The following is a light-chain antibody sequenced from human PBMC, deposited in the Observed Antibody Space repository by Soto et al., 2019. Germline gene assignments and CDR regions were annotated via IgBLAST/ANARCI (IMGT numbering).Light chain of an antibody. V-gene: IGKV1-8*01. CDR2: AAS. Sequence: AIRMTQSPSSFSASTGDRVTITCRASQGVSSYLAWYQQKPGKAPKLLIYAASTLQSGVPSRFSGSGSGTDFTVTISCLQSEDFATYYCQQYYSYPWTVXQGTKVDTK. CDR3: QQYYSYPWT. CDR1: QGVSSY. J-gene: IGKJ1*01.